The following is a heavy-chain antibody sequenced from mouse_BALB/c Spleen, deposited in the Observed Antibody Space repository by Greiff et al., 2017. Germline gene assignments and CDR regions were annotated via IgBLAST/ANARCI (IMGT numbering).Heavy chain of an antibody. D-gene: IGHD1-1*01. CDR2: INPYNDGT. J-gene: IGHJ4*01. CDR1: GYTFTSYV. CDR3: ARGFDYYGSSFYAMDY. V-gene: IGHV1-14*01. Sequence: VQLQQSGPELVKPGASVKMSCKASGYTFTSYVMHWVKQKPGQGLEWIGYINPYNDGTKYNEKFKGKATLTSDKSSSTAYMELSSLTSEDSAVYYCARGFDYYGSSFYAMDYWGQGTSVTGSS.